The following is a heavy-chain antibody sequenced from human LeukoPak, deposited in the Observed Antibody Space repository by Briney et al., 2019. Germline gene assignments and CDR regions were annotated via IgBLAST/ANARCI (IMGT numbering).Heavy chain of an antibody. D-gene: IGHD5-18*01. CDR3: ARDRMDTGTYFDY. CDR1: GYTFPMYG. Sequence: ASVKVSCKASGYTFPMYGISWVRQAPGQGLEWMGWISAYDGDTEYAQKLQDRVTLTTDTSTSTAYMELRSLRSDDTAMYYCARDRMDTGTYFDYWGQGTLVTVSS. V-gene: IGHV1-18*01. CDR2: ISAYDGDT. J-gene: IGHJ4*02.